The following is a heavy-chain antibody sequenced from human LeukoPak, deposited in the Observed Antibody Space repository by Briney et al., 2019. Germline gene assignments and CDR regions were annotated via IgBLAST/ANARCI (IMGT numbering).Heavy chain of an antibody. CDR3: ARGPRNWGFDDY. CDR1: GYTFTGYH. D-gene: IGHD7-27*01. CDR2: INPNSGDT. J-gene: IGHJ4*02. V-gene: IGHV1-2*06. Sequence: ASVKVSCKASGYTFTGYHMHWVRQAPGQGLEWMGRINPNSGDTNYARKFQGRVTMTRDTSISSAYMELSSLRSEDTAVYYCARGPRNWGFDDYWGQGTLVTVSS.